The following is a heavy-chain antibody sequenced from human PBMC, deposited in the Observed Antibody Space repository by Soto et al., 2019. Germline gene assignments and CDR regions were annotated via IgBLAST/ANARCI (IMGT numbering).Heavy chain of an antibody. D-gene: IGHD5-12*01. CDR1: GYTFTSYA. Sequence: ASVKVSCKASGYTFTSYAMHWVRQAPGQRLEWMGWINAGNGNTKYSQKFQGRVTITRDTSASTAYMELSSLRSEDTAVYYCARDSRPNRDGYNLLYYYYGMDVWGQGTTVTVSS. CDR2: INAGNGNT. V-gene: IGHV1-3*01. J-gene: IGHJ6*02. CDR3: ARDSRPNRDGYNLLYYYYGMDV.